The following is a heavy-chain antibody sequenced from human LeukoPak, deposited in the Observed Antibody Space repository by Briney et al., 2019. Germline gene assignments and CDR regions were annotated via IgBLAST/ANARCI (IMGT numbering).Heavy chain of an antibody. V-gene: IGHV3-21*01. D-gene: IGHD6-6*01. CDR1: GFTFSSYS. Sequence: GGSLRLSCAASGFTFSSYSMNWVRQAPGKGLEWVSSISSSSYIYYADSVKGRFTISRDNAKNSLYLQMNSLRAEDTAVYYCARGPIAARLNYWGQGTLVTVSS. CDR2: ISSSSYI. CDR3: ARGPIAARLNY. J-gene: IGHJ4*02.